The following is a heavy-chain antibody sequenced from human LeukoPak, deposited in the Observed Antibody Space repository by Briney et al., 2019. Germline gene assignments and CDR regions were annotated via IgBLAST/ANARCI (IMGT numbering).Heavy chain of an antibody. CDR3: ARRIIRFLEWSHFDY. Sequence: ASVKVSCKASGGTLSSYAISWVRQAPGQGLEWMGGIIPIFGTANYAQKFQGRVTITADESTSTAYMELSSLRSEDTAVYYCARRIIRFLEWSHFDYWGQGTLVTVSS. D-gene: IGHD3-3*01. CDR2: IIPIFGTA. V-gene: IGHV1-69*13. J-gene: IGHJ4*02. CDR1: GGTLSSYA.